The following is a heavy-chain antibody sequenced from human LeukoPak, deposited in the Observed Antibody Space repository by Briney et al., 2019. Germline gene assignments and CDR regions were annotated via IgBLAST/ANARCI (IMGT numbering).Heavy chain of an antibody. V-gene: IGHV3-30*02. CDR1: GFTFSSYG. CDR3: AKDLYIAVAGLFDY. D-gene: IGHD6-19*01. J-gene: IGHJ4*02. Sequence: GGSLRLSCAASGFTFSSYGMHWVRQAPGKGLEWVAFIRYDGSNKYYADSVKGRFTISRDNSKNTLYLQMNSLRAEDTAVYYCAKDLYIAVAGLFDYWGQGTLVTVSS. CDR2: IRYDGSNK.